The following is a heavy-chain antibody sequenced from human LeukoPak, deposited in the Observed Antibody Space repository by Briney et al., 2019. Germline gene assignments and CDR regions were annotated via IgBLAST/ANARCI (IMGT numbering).Heavy chain of an antibody. J-gene: IGHJ4*02. CDR2: ISAYNGNT. CDR1: GYTLRSYG. Sequence: VASVKVSCKASGYTLRSYGITWVRQAPGQGLEWMGWISAYNGNTKYPQKLQGRVTMTTDTSTSTAYMELRSLRSDDTAVYYCARDDGTGSYFFDYWGQGTLVTVSS. CDR3: ARDDGTGSYFFDY. D-gene: IGHD1-26*01. V-gene: IGHV1-18*01.